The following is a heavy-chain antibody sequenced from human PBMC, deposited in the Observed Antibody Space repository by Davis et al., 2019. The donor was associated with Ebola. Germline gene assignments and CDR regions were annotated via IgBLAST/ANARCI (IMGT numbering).Heavy chain of an antibody. CDR3: ARGSRSGPFDY. D-gene: IGHD6-25*01. J-gene: IGHJ4*02. CDR1: GFTFSSYE. CDR2: ISSSGSTI. Sequence: PGGSLRLSCAASGFTFSSYEMNWVRQAPGKGLEWVSYISSSGSTIYYADSVKGRFTISRDNAKNSLYLQMNSLRAEDTAVYYCARGSRSGPFDYWGQGTLVTVSS. V-gene: IGHV3-48*03.